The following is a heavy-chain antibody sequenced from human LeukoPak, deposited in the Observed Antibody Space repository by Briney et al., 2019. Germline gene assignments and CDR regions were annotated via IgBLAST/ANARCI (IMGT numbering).Heavy chain of an antibody. D-gene: IGHD1-26*01. J-gene: IGHJ5*02. Sequence: GASVKVSCKASGYTFTSYYMHWVRQAPGQGLEWMGIINPSGGNTSYAQKFQGRVTMTRDMSTSTVYMELSSLRSEDTAVYYCARDWGQRELLGWFDPWGQGTLVTVSS. CDR2: INPSGGNT. CDR1: GYTFTSYY. CDR3: ARDWGQRELLGWFDP. V-gene: IGHV1-46*01.